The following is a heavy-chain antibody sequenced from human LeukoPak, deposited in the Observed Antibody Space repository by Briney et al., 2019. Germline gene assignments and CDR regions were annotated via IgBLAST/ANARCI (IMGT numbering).Heavy chain of an antibody. J-gene: IGHJ3*02. Sequence: PGGSLRLSCAASGFTVSSNYMSWVRQAPGKGLEWVSVIYSGGSTYYADSVKGRFTISRDNSKNTLYLQMNSLRAEDTAVYYCARGTTGTTPDDAFDIWGQGTMVTVSS. V-gene: IGHV3-53*01. CDR3: ARGTTGTTPDDAFDI. CDR1: GFTVSSNY. D-gene: IGHD1-1*01. CDR2: IYSGGST.